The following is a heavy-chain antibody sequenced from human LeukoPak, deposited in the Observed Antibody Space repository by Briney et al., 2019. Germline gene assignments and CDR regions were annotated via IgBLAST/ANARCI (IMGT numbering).Heavy chain of an antibody. Sequence: PSETLSLTCTVPGGSISSYYWSWIRQPPGKGLQWIGSINYSGSTNYNPSLKSRVTISVDTSKNQFSLKLSSVTAADTAVYYCARYMVRGVRYYFDYWGQGTLVTVSS. V-gene: IGHV4-59*12. CDR3: ARYMVRGVRYYFDY. CDR2: INYSGST. J-gene: IGHJ4*02. CDR1: GGSISSYY. D-gene: IGHD3-10*01.